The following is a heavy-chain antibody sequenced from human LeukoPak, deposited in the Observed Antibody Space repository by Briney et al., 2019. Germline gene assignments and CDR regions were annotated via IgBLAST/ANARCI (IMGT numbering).Heavy chain of an antibody. V-gene: IGHV4-39*07. CDR1: GGSISSRTYY. CDR2: IYYSGIT. Sequence: SETLSLTCTVSGGSISSRTYYWGWIRQPPGKGLEWIGSIYYSGITYYNPSLKSRVTISVDTSKNQFSLKLSSVTAADTAVYYCARDSQILDAFDIWGQGTMVTVSS. CDR3: ARDSQILDAFDI. J-gene: IGHJ3*02.